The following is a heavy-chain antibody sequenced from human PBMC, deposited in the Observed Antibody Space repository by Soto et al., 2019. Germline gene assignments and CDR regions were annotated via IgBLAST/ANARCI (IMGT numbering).Heavy chain of an antibody. CDR2: IYQSGVT. J-gene: IGHJ5*02. CDR3: AGMPYTSGLRFDP. Sequence: LSLTFNMSGDSYSISTYSWSWIRQPPGKALQWIGFIYQSGVTSYNPSLASRVSISLDRSNNQCSLKLKSVTAADTAVYFCAGMPYTSGLRFDPWGPGTLVTVSS. D-gene: IGHD6-19*01. CDR1: GDSYSISTYS. V-gene: IGHV4-30-2*01.